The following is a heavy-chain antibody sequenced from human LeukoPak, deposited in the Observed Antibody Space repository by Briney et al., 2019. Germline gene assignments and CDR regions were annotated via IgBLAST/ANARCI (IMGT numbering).Heavy chain of an antibody. V-gene: IGHV3-7*01. CDR1: GFTFTGYW. D-gene: IGHD3-16*01. J-gene: IGHJ3*01. CDR2: IREDGSER. Sequence: PGGSLRLSCAASGFTFTGYWMSWVRQAPGKGLEWVANIREDGSERHYVDSVKGRFTISRDNTKSSLYLQMNGLRAEDTAVYYCARPAYTAAYDLWGQGTLVTVSS. CDR3: ARPAYTAAYDL.